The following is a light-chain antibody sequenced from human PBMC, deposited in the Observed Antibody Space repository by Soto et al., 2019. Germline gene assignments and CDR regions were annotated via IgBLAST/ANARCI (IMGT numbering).Light chain of an antibody. CDR2: KAS. J-gene: IGKJ1*01. CDR1: QTISSW. CDR3: QHYNSYSEA. V-gene: IGKV1-5*03. Sequence: DIQMTQARSTLSGSVGDIVTIPCRASQTISSWLAWYQQKPGKAPKLLIYKASTLKSGVPSRFSGSGSGTEFTLTISSLQPDDFATYYCQHYNSYSEAFGQGTKVDIK.